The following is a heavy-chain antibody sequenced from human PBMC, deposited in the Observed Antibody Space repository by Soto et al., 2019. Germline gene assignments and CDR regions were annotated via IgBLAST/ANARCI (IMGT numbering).Heavy chain of an antibody. J-gene: IGHJ6*02. V-gene: IGHV3-23*01. CDR2: ISGSGGST. Sequence: GGSPRLSCAASGFTFSSYAMSWVRQAPGKGLEWVSAISGSGGSTYYADSVKGRFTISRDNSKNTLYLQMNSLRAEDTAVYYCAKDIAAAGTWGYYYYGMDVWGQGTTVTVSS. CDR3: AKDIAAAGTWGYYYYGMDV. D-gene: IGHD6-13*01. CDR1: GFTFSSYA.